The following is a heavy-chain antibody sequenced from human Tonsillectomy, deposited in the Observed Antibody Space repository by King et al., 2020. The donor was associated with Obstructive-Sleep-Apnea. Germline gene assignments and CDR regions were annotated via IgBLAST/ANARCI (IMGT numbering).Heavy chain of an antibody. J-gene: IGHJ5*01. Sequence: VQLVESGGGLVKPGGSLRLACAASGFTISDYYMSWIRQAPGKGLDWVSYISSSSTYTNYADSVKGRFTISRDNAENSLYLQMSSLRAEDTAVYYCVREMDPIRAVAGTPHSPYNWFDSWGQGTLVTVSS. V-gene: IGHV3-11*06. CDR1: GFTISDYY. D-gene: IGHD6-19*01. CDR3: VREMDPIRAVAGTPHSPYNWFDS. CDR2: ISSSSTYT.